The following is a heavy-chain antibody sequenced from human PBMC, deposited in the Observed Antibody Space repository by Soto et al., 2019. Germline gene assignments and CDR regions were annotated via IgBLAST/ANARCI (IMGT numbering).Heavy chain of an antibody. D-gene: IGHD1-7*01. CDR1: GGSISSGHYY. J-gene: IGHJ4*02. Sequence: SETLSLTCTVSGGSISSGHYYWSWIRQPPGKGLEWIGFISYSGNTYYSASLKSRVTISVDTSKNQFSLNLSFVTAADTAVYYCATMGTPATGLFYFDNWGQGTLVTSPQ. V-gene: IGHV4-30-4*01. CDR2: ISYSGNT. CDR3: ATMGTPATGLFYFDN.